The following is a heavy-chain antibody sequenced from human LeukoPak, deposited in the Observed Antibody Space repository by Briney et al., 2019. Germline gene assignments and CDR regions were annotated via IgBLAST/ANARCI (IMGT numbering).Heavy chain of an antibody. J-gene: IGHJ6*03. CDR1: GFTFSSYA. CDR2: ISGSGGST. D-gene: IGHD4-23*01. CDR3: AKDGEDGGDYYYYYYMDV. Sequence: QTGGSLRLSCAASGFTFSSYAMSWVRQAPGKGLEWVSAISGSGGSTYYADSVKGRFTISRDNSKNTLYLQMNSLRAEDTAVYYCAKDGEDGGDYYYYYYMDVWGKGTTVTVSS. V-gene: IGHV3-23*01.